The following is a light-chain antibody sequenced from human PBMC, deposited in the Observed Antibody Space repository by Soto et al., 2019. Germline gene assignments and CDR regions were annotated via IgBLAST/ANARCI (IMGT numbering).Light chain of an antibody. CDR3: QQRSIWPLT. CDR2: DAS. V-gene: IGKV3-11*01. Sequence: EIVLTQSPATLSLSPGERATLSCRASQSVSSYLVWYQQRPGQAPRLLISDASNRATGIPARFSGSGSGTDFTLTISSLVPEDFAVYYCQQRSIWPLTFGGGTKVEIK. J-gene: IGKJ4*01. CDR1: QSVSSY.